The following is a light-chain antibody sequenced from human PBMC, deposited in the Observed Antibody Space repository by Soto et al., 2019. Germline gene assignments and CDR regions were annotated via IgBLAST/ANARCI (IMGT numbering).Light chain of an antibody. J-gene: IGKJ1*01. CDR2: GAS. Sequence: QLTQSPSSLSASVGDRVTITCQASQGIRTDLGWYQQSPGKAPKVLIVGASTLQSGVPSRFSGSGSGTDFTLTISSLQPEDSATYYCLQDFSYPRPFGQGTKVAIK. CDR3: LQDFSYPRP. V-gene: IGKV1-6*01. CDR1: QGIRTD.